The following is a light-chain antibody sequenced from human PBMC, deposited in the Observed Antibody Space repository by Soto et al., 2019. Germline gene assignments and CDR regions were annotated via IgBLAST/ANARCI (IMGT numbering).Light chain of an antibody. Sequence: GDSVTITCRATQGISSFLAWYQQKPGKAPKLLIYVASSLQSGAPSRFSGSGSGTEFTLTISSLQPDDFATYYCQQYNTYPWTFGQGTKVDI. J-gene: IGKJ1*01. CDR2: VAS. CDR1: QGISSF. CDR3: QQYNTYPWT. V-gene: IGKV1-9*01.